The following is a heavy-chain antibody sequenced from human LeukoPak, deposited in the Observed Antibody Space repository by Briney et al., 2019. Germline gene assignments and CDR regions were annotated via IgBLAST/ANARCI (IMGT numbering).Heavy chain of an antibody. D-gene: IGHD6-19*01. J-gene: IGHJ4*02. CDR3: ARGTLYSGWSYYFDY. V-gene: IGHV4-39*07. CDR1: GGSISSSSYY. CDR2: IYYSGST. Sequence: SETLSLTCTVSGGSISSSSYYWGWIRQPPGKGLEWIGSIYYSGSTYYNPSLKSRVTISVDTSENQFSLKLSSVTAADTAMYYCARGTLYSGWSYYFDYWGQGSQVTVSS.